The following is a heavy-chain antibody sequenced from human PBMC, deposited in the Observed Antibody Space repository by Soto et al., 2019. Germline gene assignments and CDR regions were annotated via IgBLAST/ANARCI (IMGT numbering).Heavy chain of an antibody. CDR1: GFTFSSYG. D-gene: IGHD2-15*01. J-gene: IGHJ5*02. CDR2: ISYDGSNK. V-gene: IGHV3-30*18. CDR3: AKDEGIS. Sequence: QVQLVESGGGVVQPGRSLRLSCAASGFTFSSYGMHWVRQAPGKGLEWVAVISYDGSNKYYEDSVKGRFTISRDNSKNTLYLQMNSLRAEDTAVYYCAKDEGISWGQGTLVTVSS.